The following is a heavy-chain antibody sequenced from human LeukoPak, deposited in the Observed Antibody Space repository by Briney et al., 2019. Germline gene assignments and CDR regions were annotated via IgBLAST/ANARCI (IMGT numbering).Heavy chain of an antibody. CDR2: ISDSGSTI. CDR1: GFSLSRYA. D-gene: IGHD2-2*02. CDR3: ARDSCSSTSCYKGPDY. Sequence: GGSLRLSCAVSGFSLSRYAMSWVRKAAGKGLEWVSAISDSGSTIYYADSVKGRFTISRDNAKNSLYLQMNSLRAEDTAVYYCARDSCSSTSCYKGPDYWGQGTLVTVSS. J-gene: IGHJ4*02. V-gene: IGHV3-48*03.